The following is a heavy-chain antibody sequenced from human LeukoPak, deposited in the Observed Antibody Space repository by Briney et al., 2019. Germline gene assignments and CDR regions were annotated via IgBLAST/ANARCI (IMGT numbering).Heavy chain of an antibody. CDR3: ARGDSSGYYYY. CDR1: GGTLTSGGYS. D-gene: IGHD3-22*01. J-gene: IGHJ4*02. V-gene: IGHV4-30-4*07. Sequence: PSQTLSLTCAVSGGTLTSGGYSWSWIRQSPGKALEWIGYIYYSGSAYYNPSLKSRVDISFDTSKNQFSLKLSSVTAADTAVYYCARGDSSGYYYYWGQGTLVTVSS. CDR2: IYYSGSA.